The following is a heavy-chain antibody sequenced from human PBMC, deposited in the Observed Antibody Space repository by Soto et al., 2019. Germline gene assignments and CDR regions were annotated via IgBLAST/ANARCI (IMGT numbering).Heavy chain of an antibody. V-gene: IGHV3-30-3*01. D-gene: IGHD3-10*01. Sequence: GGSLRLSCAASGFTFSSYAMHWVRQAPGKGLEWVAVISYDGSNKYYADSVKGRFTISRDNSKNTLYLQMNSLRAEDTAVYYCVRDLYGSGSYYGGLHPAPADYWGQGTLVTVSS. CDR2: ISYDGSNK. CDR3: VRDLYGSGSYYGGLHPAPADY. J-gene: IGHJ4*02. CDR1: GFTFSSYA.